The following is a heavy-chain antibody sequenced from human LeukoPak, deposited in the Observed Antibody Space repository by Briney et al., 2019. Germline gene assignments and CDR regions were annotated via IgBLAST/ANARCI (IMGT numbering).Heavy chain of an antibody. D-gene: IGHD6-13*01. V-gene: IGHV1-3*01. CDR1: GYTFTSYA. Sequence: ASVKVSCKASGYTFTSYAMHWVRQAPGQRLEWMGWINAGNGNTKYSQKFQGRVTMTRDTSTSTVYMELSSLRSEDTAVFYCARDTSGIAAAGQLYWGQGTLVTVSS. J-gene: IGHJ4*02. CDR3: ARDTSGIAAAGQLY. CDR2: INAGNGNT.